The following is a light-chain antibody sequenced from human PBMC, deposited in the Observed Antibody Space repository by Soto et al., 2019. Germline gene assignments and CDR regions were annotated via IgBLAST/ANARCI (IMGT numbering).Light chain of an antibody. CDR1: QGIRND. J-gene: IGKJ4*01. CDR3: LQDYNYPLT. V-gene: IGKV1-6*01. Sequence: AIQMTQSPSSLSASVGDRVTITCRASQGIRNDLGWYQQNPGKATKLLIYAASSLQSGVPSRFSGSGSGTDFTLTISSLQPEDFATYYCLQDYNYPLTFGGGTKVEIK. CDR2: AAS.